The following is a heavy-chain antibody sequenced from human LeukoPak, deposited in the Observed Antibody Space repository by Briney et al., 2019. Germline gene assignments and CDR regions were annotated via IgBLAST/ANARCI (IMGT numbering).Heavy chain of an antibody. D-gene: IGHD5-12*01. Sequence: SETLSLTCAVYGGSFSGYYWSWIRQPPGKGLEWIGEINHSGSTNYNPSLKSRVTISVDTSKNQFSLKLSSVTAADTAVYYCATVATLNYYYGMDVWGQGTTVTVSS. CDR2: INHSGST. J-gene: IGHJ6*02. CDR3: ATVATLNYYYGMDV. CDR1: GGSFSGYY. V-gene: IGHV4-34*01.